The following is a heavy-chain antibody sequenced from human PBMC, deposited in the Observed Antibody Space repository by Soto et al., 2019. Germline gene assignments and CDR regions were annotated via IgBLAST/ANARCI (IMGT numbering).Heavy chain of an antibody. CDR3: AKDWDTAMVTSPDY. CDR1: GFTFSSYG. CDR2: IWFDGSLK. Sequence: PGGSQILSCAASGFTFSSYGMHWVRQAPGKGLEWVALIWFDGSLKYYADSVKGRFTISRDNSKNTLYLQMNSLRAEDTAVYYCAKDWDTAMVTSPDYWGQGTLVTVSS. V-gene: IGHV3-33*06. J-gene: IGHJ4*02. D-gene: IGHD5-18*01.